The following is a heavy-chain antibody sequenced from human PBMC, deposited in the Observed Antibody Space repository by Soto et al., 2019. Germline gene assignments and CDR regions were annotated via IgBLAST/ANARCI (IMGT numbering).Heavy chain of an antibody. J-gene: IGHJ4*02. V-gene: IGHV2-5*01. CDR3: GHWGYSTGGSDY. Sequence: QITLKESGPTLVKPTETLTLTCTFSGFSLSTTAVGVGWVRQPPGKAPEWLAIIYWNDAKRYNPSLQSRLTITKDSSKSQVVLTMTNMDPVDTATYYCGHWGYSTGGSDYWGQGTLVTVSS. CDR2: IYWNDAK. D-gene: IGHD6-19*01. CDR1: GFSLSTTAVG.